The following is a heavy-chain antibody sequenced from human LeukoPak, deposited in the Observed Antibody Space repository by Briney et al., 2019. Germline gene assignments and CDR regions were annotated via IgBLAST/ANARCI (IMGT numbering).Heavy chain of an antibody. J-gene: IGHJ4*02. CDR3: TRHPYYDFWSGTEGGHFDY. Sequence: PSETLSLTCTVSGGSISSYYWSWIRQPPGKGLEWIGYIYYSGSTNYNPSLKSRVTISVDTSKNQFSLKLSSVTAADTAVYYCTRHPYYDFWSGTEGGHFDYWGQGTLVTVSS. D-gene: IGHD3-3*01. CDR1: GGSISSYY. V-gene: IGHV4-59*08. CDR2: IYYSGST.